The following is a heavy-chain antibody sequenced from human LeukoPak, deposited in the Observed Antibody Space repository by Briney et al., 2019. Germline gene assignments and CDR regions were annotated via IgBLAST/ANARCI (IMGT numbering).Heavy chain of an antibody. CDR2: INPSGGST. V-gene: IGHV1-46*01. CDR1: GYNFISYY. CDR3: AREDVVLVDAVRYQYYGMDV. Sequence: ASAKVSCKASGYNFISYYMHWVRQAPGQGLEWMGIINPSGGSTSYAQKFQDRVTMTRDTSTSTVYMELSSLKSEDTAVYYCAREDVVLVDAVRYQYYGMDVWGQGTTVTVSS. D-gene: IGHD2-8*01. J-gene: IGHJ6*02.